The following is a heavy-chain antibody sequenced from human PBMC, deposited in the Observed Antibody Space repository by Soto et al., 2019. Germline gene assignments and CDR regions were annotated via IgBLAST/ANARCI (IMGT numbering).Heavy chain of an antibody. J-gene: IGHJ5*02. CDR3: ARGLGYCSITGCFDGFDP. CDR2: ISGSGGST. V-gene: IGHV3-23*01. Sequence: GGSLRLSCAASGFTFSSYAMSWVRQAPGKGLEWVSAISGSGGSTYYADSVKGRFTISRDNSKNTLYLQMNSLRAEDTAVDYCARGLGYCSITGCFDGFDPWGKGTLVTVSS. D-gene: IGHD2-2*01. CDR1: GFTFSSYA.